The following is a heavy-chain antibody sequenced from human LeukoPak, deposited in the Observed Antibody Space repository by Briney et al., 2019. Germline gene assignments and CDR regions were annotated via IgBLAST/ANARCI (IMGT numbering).Heavy chain of an antibody. CDR1: GFTFSSYD. CDR3: ARKVLVPAATGADAFDV. Sequence: GGSLRLSCAASGFTFSSYDMHWVRQVPGKGLEWVAVMYYDGRNKYYADSVKGRFTISRDNSKNTLYLQINSLRAEDTAVFHCARKVLVPAATGADAFDVWGRGTMVIVSS. D-gene: IGHD2-2*01. CDR2: MYYDGRNK. V-gene: IGHV3-33*01. J-gene: IGHJ3*01.